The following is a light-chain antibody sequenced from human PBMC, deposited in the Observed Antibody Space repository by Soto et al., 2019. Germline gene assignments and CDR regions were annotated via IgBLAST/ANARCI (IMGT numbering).Light chain of an antibody. J-gene: IGLJ2*01. V-gene: IGLV1-51*02. CDR2: END. CDR1: SSNIGKKY. CDR3: ETWDLSLSAVI. Sequence: QSVLTQPPSVSAAPGQTVTISCSGSSSNIGKKYVSWYQQVPGTAPKLLIYENDKRPSEIPDRFSGSKSGTSATLGITGLQAGDEADYYCETWDLSLSAVIFGGGTKVTVL.